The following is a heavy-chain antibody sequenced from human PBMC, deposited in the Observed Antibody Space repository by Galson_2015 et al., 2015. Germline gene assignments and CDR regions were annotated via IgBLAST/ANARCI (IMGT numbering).Heavy chain of an antibody. V-gene: IGHV5-51*01. J-gene: IGHJ4*02. CDR2: IYPGDSET. CDR1: GYSYTRFW. D-gene: IGHD3-22*01. Sequence: QSGAEVTKPGESLKISCKTSGYSYTRFWIAWVRHMPGKGLEWMGIIYPGDSETRYSPPFQGQVTMSADKSITTAYLQWSSLKASDTAIYYCARLVDDSSGYYKSFDYWGQGTLVTVSS. CDR3: ARLVDDSSGYYKSFDY.